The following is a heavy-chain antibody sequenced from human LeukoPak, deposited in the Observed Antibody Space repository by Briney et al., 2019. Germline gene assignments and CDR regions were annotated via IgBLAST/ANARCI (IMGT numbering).Heavy chain of an antibody. D-gene: IGHD6-19*01. CDR2: IWYDGSNK. V-gene: IGHV3-33*01. CDR3: ALGGYSSGWYYFDY. J-gene: IGHJ4*02. CDR1: GFTFSSYG. Sequence: GRCLRLSCAASGFTFSSYGMHWVRQAPGKGLEWVAVIWYDGSNKYYADSVKGGFTISRDNSKNTLYLQMNSLRAEDTAVYYCALGGYSSGWYYFDYWGQGTLDPVSS.